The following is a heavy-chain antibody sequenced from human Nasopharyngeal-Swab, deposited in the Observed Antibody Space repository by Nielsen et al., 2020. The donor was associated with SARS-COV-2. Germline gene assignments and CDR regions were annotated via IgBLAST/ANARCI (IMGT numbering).Heavy chain of an antibody. CDR1: GYTFTSYA. Sequence: ASVKVSCKASGYTFTSYAMNWVRQAPGQGLEWMGWINTNTGNPTYAQGFTGRFVFSLDTSVSTAYLQISSLKAEDTAVYYCARDSSSHPFYYYYYGMDVWGQGTTVTVSS. J-gene: IGHJ6*02. CDR2: INTNTGNP. V-gene: IGHV7-4-1*02. CDR3: ARDSSSHPFYYYYYGMDV. D-gene: IGHD6-13*01.